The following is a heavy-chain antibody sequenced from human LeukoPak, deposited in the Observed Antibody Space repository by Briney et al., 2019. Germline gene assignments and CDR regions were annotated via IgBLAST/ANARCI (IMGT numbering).Heavy chain of an antibody. Sequence: PSETLSLTCTVSGGSISSYYWSWIRQPPGKGLEWIGYIYYSGSTNYNPSLKSRVTISVDTSKNQFSLKLSSVTAADTAVYYCAGKTTVTTIDYWGQGTLVTVSS. CDR2: IYYSGST. CDR3: AGKTTVTTIDY. J-gene: IGHJ4*02. V-gene: IGHV4-59*01. D-gene: IGHD4-17*01. CDR1: GGSISSYY.